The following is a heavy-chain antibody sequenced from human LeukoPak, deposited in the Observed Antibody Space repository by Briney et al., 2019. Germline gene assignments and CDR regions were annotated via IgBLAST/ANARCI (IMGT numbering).Heavy chain of an antibody. CDR2: INNSGNTI. CDR3: ARNDTVTRVPFDY. V-gene: IGHV3-48*03. D-gene: IGHD4-17*01. J-gene: IGHJ4*02. CDR1: GFTFSSYE. Sequence: GGSLRLSCIVSGFTFSSYEMNWVRQAPGKGLEWVSYINNSGNTIYYADSVKGRFTISRDNAKNSLHLQMNSLRVDDMAVYYCARNDTVTRVPFDYWGQGTLVTVSS.